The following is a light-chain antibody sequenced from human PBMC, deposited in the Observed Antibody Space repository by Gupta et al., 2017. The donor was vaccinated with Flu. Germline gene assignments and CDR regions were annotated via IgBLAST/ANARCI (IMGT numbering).Light chain of an antibody. Sequence: QSALTQPPSASGSPGRSVPISCPGTSGAFGSYNSVSWYQQQQGKAPKLLIYEVNERPSGVPDRFSGSKSGNTASLTVSGLQAEDEDDYYCSSYVGSDNFVFGTGTKVTVL. V-gene: IGLV2-8*01. CDR1: SGAFGSYNS. J-gene: IGLJ1*01. CDR3: SSYVGSDNFV. CDR2: EVN.